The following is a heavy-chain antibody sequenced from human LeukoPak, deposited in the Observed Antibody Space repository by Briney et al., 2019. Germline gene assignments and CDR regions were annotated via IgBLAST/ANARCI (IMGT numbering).Heavy chain of an antibody. D-gene: IGHD3-9*01. CDR3: ARSKDILTGYCFDY. J-gene: IGHJ4*02. Sequence: SETLSLTCAVYGGSFSGYYWSWIRQPPGKGLEWIGEINHSGSTSYNPSLKSRVTISVDTSKNQFSLKVTSVTAADTAVYYCARSKDILTGYCFDYWGQGTLVTVSS. CDR1: GGSFSGYY. CDR2: INHSGST. V-gene: IGHV4-34*01.